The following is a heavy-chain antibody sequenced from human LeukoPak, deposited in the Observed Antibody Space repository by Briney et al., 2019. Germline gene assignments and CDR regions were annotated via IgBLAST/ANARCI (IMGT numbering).Heavy chain of an antibody. V-gene: IGHV3-30*19. CDR3: ARDHPYYDILTGSPILDYFDY. Sequence: PGGSLRLSCAASGFTFSSYSMHWVRQAPGKGLEWVAVISYDGSNKYYADSVKGRFTISRDNSKNTLYLQMNSLRAEDTAVYYCARDHPYYDILTGSPILDYFDYWGQGTLVTVSS. J-gene: IGHJ4*02. CDR1: GFTFSSYS. D-gene: IGHD3-9*01. CDR2: ISYDGSNK.